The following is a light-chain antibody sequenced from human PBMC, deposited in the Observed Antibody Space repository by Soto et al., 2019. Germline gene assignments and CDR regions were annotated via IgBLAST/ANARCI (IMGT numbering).Light chain of an antibody. V-gene: IGKV1-5*03. CDR3: QQYYFYAT. J-gene: IGKJ1*01. Sequence: DSQMTHSPSTLSASVGHRLTITCRASQSISRWLAWYQHKPGKAPNLLIYKASSLASGVPSRFSGSGSGTEFTLTISSLKPDDFATYFCQQYYFYATFGQGTKVDIK. CDR1: QSISRW. CDR2: KAS.